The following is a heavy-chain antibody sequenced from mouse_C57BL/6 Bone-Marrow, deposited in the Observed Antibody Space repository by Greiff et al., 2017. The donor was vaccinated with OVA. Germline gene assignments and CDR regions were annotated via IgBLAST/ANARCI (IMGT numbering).Heavy chain of an antibody. CDR1: GYTFTSYW. Sequence: QVQLQQPGAELVRPGSSVKLSCKASGYTFTSYWMDWVKQRPGQGLEWIGNIYPSDSETHYNQKFKDKATLTVDKSSSTAYMQLSSLTSEDSAVYYCARGPSYAVDYWGQGTSVTVSA. CDR3: ARGPSYAVDY. J-gene: IGHJ4*01. CDR2: IYPSDSET. V-gene: IGHV1-61*01.